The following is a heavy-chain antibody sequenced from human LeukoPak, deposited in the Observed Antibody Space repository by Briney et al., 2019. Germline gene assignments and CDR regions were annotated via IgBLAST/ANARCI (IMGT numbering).Heavy chain of an antibody. CDR3: ARQAAAGFHYYYMDV. D-gene: IGHD6-13*01. CDR1: GGSFSGYY. J-gene: IGHJ6*03. Sequence: SETLSLTCAVYGGSFSGYYWSWIRQPPGKGLEWIGEINHSGSTNYNPSLKSRVTISVDTSKNQFSLKLSSVTAADTAVYYCARQAAAGFHYYYMDVWGKGTTVTVSS. CDR2: INHSGST. V-gene: IGHV4-34*01.